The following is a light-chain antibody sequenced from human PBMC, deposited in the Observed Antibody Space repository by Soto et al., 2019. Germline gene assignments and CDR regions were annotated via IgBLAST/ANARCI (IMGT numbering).Light chain of an antibody. J-gene: IGKJ2*01. CDR2: LGF. Sequence: DIVMTQSPLSLPVTPGEPASISCRSIQSLLHSNGYTYLDWYLQSPGQSPQLLIYLGFNRDSGVPDRVSGSRSGTDFTLNISRVEAEDVGVYYCMQGLQTLYTLGQGTKLEIK. CDR1: QSLLHSNGYTY. CDR3: MQGLQTLYT. V-gene: IGKV2-28*01.